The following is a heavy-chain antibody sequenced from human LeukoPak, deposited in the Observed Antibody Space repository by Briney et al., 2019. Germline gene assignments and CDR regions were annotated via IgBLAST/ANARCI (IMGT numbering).Heavy chain of an antibody. Sequence: GGSLRLSCAASGFTFSDYYMSWIRQAPGKGLEWVSYISSSGSNTYYADSVKGRFTISRDNSKYTLYLQMNSLTAEDTAVYYCAKGKYSSGYPYYFDYWGQGALVTVSS. D-gene: IGHD3-22*01. CDR2: ISSSGSNT. CDR3: AKGKYSSGYPYYFDY. V-gene: IGHV3-11*01. J-gene: IGHJ4*02. CDR1: GFTFSDYY.